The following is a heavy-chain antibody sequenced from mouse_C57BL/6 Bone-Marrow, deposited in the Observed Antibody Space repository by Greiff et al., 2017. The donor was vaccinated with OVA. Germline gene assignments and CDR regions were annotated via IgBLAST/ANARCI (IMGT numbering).Heavy chain of an antibody. CDR3: ARAHYDYDWFAY. D-gene: IGHD2-4*01. CDR1: GYTFTSYW. CDR2: IDPSDSYT. Sequence: QVQLQQSGPELVMPGASVKLSCKASGYTFTSYWMHWVKQRPGQGLEWIGEIDPSDSYTNYNQKFKGKSTLTVDKSSSTAYMQLSSLTSEDSAVYYCARAHYDYDWFAYWGQGTLVTVSA. V-gene: IGHV1-69*01. J-gene: IGHJ3*01.